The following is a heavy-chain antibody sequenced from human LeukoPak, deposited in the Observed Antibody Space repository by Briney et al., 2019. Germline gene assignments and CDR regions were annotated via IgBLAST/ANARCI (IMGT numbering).Heavy chain of an antibody. CDR3: VRDVWGDRDSYFDY. V-gene: IGHV3-74*01. J-gene: IGHJ4*02. CDR2: INSDGRST. D-gene: IGHD2-21*01. Sequence: GGSLRLSCAASGFTFSSYWMHWVRQAPGKGLVWVSRINSDGRSTSYADSAKGRFTISRDNAENTLYLQMNSLRAEDTAVYYCVRDVWGDRDSYFDYWGQGTLVTVSS. CDR1: GFTFSSYW.